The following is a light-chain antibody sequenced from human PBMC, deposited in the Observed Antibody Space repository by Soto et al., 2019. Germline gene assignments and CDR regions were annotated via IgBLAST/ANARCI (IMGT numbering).Light chain of an antibody. J-gene: IGLJ3*02. CDR1: SSDVGRYNY. CDR2: DVT. Sequence: QSALTQPGSVSGSPGQSVTISCTGTSSDVGRYNYVSWFQQHPGKAPKLMIFDVTKRPSGVPDRFSGSKSANTASLTISGLQAEDEADYYCCSYAGTNTPWVFGGGTKLTVL. CDR3: CSYAGTNTPWV. V-gene: IGLV2-11*01.